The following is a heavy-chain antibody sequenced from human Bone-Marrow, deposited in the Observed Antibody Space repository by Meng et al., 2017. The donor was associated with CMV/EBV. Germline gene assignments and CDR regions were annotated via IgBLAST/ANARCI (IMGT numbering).Heavy chain of an antibody. Sequence: GESLKISCVASGFSFSTYSMSWVRQAPGKGLEWVSSISSTSSYIYYADSLKGRFTISRDNAQSSLYLHVNSLSAEDTAVYYCARDPFWSGAHLDYWGQGTLVTVSS. J-gene: IGHJ4*02. CDR2: ISSTSSYI. CDR1: GFSFSTYS. V-gene: IGHV3-21*06. CDR3: ARDPFWSGAHLDY. D-gene: IGHD3-3*01.